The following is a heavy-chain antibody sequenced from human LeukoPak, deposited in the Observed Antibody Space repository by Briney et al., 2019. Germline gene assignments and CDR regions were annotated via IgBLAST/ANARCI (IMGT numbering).Heavy chain of an antibody. V-gene: IGHV3-48*03. D-gene: IGHD2-8*02. Sequence: TGGSLRLSCAASGFTFSSYEMNWVRQAPGKGLEWISYITNIDSSKKYADSVKGRFTISRDNAKKSLFLQMNSLRPDDTAVYYCARRTGSQAFDYWGQGTLVTVSS. CDR1: GFTFSSYE. CDR2: ITNIDSSK. CDR3: ARRTGSQAFDY. J-gene: IGHJ4*02.